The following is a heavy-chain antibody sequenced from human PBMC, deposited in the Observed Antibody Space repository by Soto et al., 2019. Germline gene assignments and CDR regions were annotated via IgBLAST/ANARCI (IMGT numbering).Heavy chain of an antibody. CDR2: IYHTGIS. CDR1: GDSITNNHW. Sequence: QMQLRESGPGLVKPSGTLSLTCTVYGDSITNNHWWCWVIPPPGKEPVLIGAIYHTGISTYNPALESRVYSSLDKTKTQCSLRLTSVTGADTAVYDRVTTLFTYYTGLDVWAKGPTATASS. J-gene: IGHJ6*04. D-gene: IGHD4-17*01. V-gene: IGHV4-4*02. CDR3: VTTLFTYYTGLDV.